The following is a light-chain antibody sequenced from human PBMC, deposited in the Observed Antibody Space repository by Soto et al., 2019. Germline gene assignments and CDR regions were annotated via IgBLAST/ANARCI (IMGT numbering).Light chain of an antibody. CDR2: AAS. Sequence: DIQMTQSPSSLSASIGDSVIITCRASQDIGTYLNWYQHKPGKAPKHLIYAASSLQTGVPSRFTGSGSGTEFTLTIDSLQPEDFATYYCQQLHGYPITFGQGTRLEIK. CDR1: QDIGTY. CDR3: QQLHGYPIT. V-gene: IGKV1-39*01. J-gene: IGKJ5*01.